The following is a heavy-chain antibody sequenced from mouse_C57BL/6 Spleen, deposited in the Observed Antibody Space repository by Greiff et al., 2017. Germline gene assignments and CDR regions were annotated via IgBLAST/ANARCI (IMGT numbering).Heavy chain of an antibody. Sequence: EVQGVESGGGLVKPGGSLKLSCAASGFTFSSYTMSWVRQTPEKRLEWVATISGGGGNTYYPDSVKGRFTISGDNAKNTLYLQMSSLRSEDTALCYWARGEERGYAMDYWGQGTSVTVSS. CDR1: GFTFSSYT. CDR3: ARGEERGYAMDY. V-gene: IGHV5-9*01. CDR2: ISGGGGNT. J-gene: IGHJ4*01.